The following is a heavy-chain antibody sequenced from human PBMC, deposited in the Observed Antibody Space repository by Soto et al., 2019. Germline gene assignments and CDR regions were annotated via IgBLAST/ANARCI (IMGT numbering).Heavy chain of an antibody. Sequence: QVQLVESGGGVVQPGRSLRLSCAASGFTFSTYGMHWVRQAPGKVLEWVAVISYDGTNRNHADSVKGRFTISRDNSKNTLHLQMSSRRAEDTAVYYCAKDQSGYDHYAMDVWGQGTAVTVSS. CDR3: AKDQSGYDHYAMDV. CDR1: GFTFSTYG. CDR2: ISYDGTNR. V-gene: IGHV3-30*18. J-gene: IGHJ6*02. D-gene: IGHD3-3*01.